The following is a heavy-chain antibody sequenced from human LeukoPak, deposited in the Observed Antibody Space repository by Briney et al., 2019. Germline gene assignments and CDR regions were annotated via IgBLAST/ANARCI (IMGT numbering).Heavy chain of an antibody. Sequence: GGSLRLSCAASGFTFSSYTMNWVRQPPGKGLEWVSNIGTSSTTIYYADSVKGRFTISRDNAKNSLYLQMNSLRADDTAVYYCAVGTYYDILTGYHDAFDIWGQGTMVTVSS. J-gene: IGHJ3*02. CDR2: IGTSSTTI. D-gene: IGHD3-9*01. CDR3: AVGTYYDILTGYHDAFDI. CDR1: GFTFSSYT. V-gene: IGHV3-48*01.